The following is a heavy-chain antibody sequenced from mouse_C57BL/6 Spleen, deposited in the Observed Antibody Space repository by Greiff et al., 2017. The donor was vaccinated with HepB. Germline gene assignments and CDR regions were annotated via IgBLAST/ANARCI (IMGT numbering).Heavy chain of an antibody. V-gene: IGHV5-16*01. CDR1: GFTFSDYY. CDR2: IKYDGSST. CDR3: ARGAITSYFDY. J-gene: IGHJ2*01. D-gene: IGHD2-4*01. Sequence: EVQVVESEGGLVQPGSSMKLSCTASGFTFSDYYMAWVRQVPEKGLEWVANIKYDGSSTYYLDSLKSRVIIARDNAKNILYMQMSSLKSEDTATYSCARGAITSYFDYWGQGTTLTVSS.